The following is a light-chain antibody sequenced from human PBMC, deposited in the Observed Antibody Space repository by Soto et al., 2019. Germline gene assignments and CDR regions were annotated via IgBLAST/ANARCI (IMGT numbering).Light chain of an antibody. V-gene: IGLV2-8*01. CDR3: SSYAGINNLGV. Sequence: QSALTQPPSASGSPGQSVTISCTGTSSDVGGYQYVSWYQQHPGKAPKLMIFEVNKRPSGVPDRFSGSKSGNTASLTVSGRQAEEEADYYYSSYAGINNLGVFGTGTKLTVL. CDR2: EVN. CDR1: SSDVGGYQY. J-gene: IGLJ1*01.